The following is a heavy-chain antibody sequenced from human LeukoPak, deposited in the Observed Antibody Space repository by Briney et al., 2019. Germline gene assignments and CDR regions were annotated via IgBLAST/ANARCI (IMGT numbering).Heavy chain of an antibody. J-gene: IGHJ6*03. CDR3: ARVDYDILTGYHMVV. CDR2: IIPILGIA. Sequence: SVKVSCKASGGTFSSYTISWVRQAPGQGLDWMGRIIPILGIASYAQKFQGRVTITADKSTSTAYMELSSLRSEDTAVYYCARVDYDILTGYHMVVWGKGTTVTVSS. D-gene: IGHD3-9*01. CDR1: GGTFSSYT. V-gene: IGHV1-69*02.